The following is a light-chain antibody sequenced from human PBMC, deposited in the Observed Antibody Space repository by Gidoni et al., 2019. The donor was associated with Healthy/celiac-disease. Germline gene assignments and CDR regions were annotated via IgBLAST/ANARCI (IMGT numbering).Light chain of an antibody. J-gene: IGKJ1*01. CDR3: QQYNNWPPKT. CDR2: GAS. CDR1: QSVSSN. V-gene: IGKV3-15*01. Sequence: EIGMTQSPATLSVSQGERATLSCRASQSVSSNLAWYQQKPGQAPRLLIYGASTRATGIPARFSGSGSGTEFTLTISSLQSEDFAVYYCQQYNNWPPKTFGQGTKVEIK.